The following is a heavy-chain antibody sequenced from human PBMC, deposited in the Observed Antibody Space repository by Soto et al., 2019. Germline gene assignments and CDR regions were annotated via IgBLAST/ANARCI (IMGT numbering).Heavy chain of an antibody. CDR2: MNMDGSST. Sequence: GGSLRLSCEASGFTISNYGMTWVRQAPGKGLVWVSRMNMDGSSTNYADSVKGRFTISRDNAKNTLYLQMNSLRADDTAVYYCARGPRGLYGNDYWGQRAPVTVSS. J-gene: IGHJ4*02. V-gene: IGHV3-74*01. CDR1: GFTISNYG. CDR3: ARGPRGLYGNDY. D-gene: IGHD2-8*01.